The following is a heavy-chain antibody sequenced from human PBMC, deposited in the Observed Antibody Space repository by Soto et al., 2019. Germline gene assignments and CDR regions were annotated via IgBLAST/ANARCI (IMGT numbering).Heavy chain of an antibody. CDR2: INHGGTT. Sequence: ALFLNRARQSGVFRGYFWRGVRRTPGKGLEWIGEINHGGTTNYYPSLKSRVTMSVDTSKNQFSLRLTSVTAADTAVYFCARGPDCTSASCQGYFQHWGQGSLVTVSS. D-gene: IGHD2-2*01. J-gene: IGHJ1*01. V-gene: IGHV4-34*01. CDR3: ARGPDCTSASCQGYFQH. CDR1: SGVFRGYF.